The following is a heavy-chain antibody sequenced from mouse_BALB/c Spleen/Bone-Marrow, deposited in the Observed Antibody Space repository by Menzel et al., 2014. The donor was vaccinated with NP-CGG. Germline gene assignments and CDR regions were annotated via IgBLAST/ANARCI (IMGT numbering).Heavy chain of an antibody. CDR2: IWGGGST. CDR3: ARVVATDWYFDV. Sequence: VKLMESGPGLVAPSQSLPITCTVSGFSLSRYSVHWVRQPPGKGLEWLGMIWGGGSTDYNSALKSRLSISKDNSKSQVFLKMNSLQTDDTAMYYCARVVATDWYFDVWGAGTTVTVSS. D-gene: IGHD1-1*01. J-gene: IGHJ1*01. V-gene: IGHV2-6-4*01. CDR1: GFSLSRYS.